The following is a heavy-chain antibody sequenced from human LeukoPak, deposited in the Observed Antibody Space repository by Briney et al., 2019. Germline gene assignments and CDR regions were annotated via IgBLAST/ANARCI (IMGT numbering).Heavy chain of an antibody. Sequence: ASVKVSCKASGYTFTSHGISWVRQAPGQGLEWMGWISAYNGNTNYAQKLQGRVTMTTDTSTSTAYMELRSLRSDDTAVYYCARDREYYYDSSGSDYWGQGTLVTVSS. J-gene: IGHJ4*02. CDR1: GYTFTSHG. V-gene: IGHV1-18*01. CDR2: ISAYNGNT. CDR3: ARDREYYYDSSGSDY. D-gene: IGHD3-22*01.